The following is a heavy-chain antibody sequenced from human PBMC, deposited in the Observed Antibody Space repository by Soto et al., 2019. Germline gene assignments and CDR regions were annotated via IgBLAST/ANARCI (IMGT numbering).Heavy chain of an antibody. CDR3: ARDSRQWLVSDY. Sequence: GGSLRLSCTGAGFNFSSYGIHWVRQAPGKGLEWVAVISYDGNNKYYAESVKGRRFTISRDNSKNTVYLQVNSLRVNDTAVYCCARDSRQWLVSDYWGQGTLVTVSS. J-gene: IGHJ4*02. CDR2: ISYDGNNK. D-gene: IGHD6-19*01. V-gene: IGHV3-30*03. CDR1: GFNFSSYG.